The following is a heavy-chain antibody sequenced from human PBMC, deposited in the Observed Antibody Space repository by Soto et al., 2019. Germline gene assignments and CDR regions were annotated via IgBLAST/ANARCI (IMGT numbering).Heavy chain of an antibody. J-gene: IGHJ5*02. CDR2: ISAYNGNT. CDR3: ARHDTIFGVVPNWFDP. D-gene: IGHD3-3*01. Sequence: QVPLVQSGAEVKKPGASVKVSCKASGYTFTSYGISWVRQAPGQGLEWMGWISAYNGNTNYAQKLQGRVTMTTDTSTSTAYMELRSLRSDDTAVYYCARHDTIFGVVPNWFDPWGQGTLVTVSS. CDR1: GYTFTSYG. V-gene: IGHV1-18*01.